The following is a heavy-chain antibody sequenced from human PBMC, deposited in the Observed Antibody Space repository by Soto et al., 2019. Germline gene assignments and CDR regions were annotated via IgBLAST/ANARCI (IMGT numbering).Heavy chain of an antibody. V-gene: IGHV5-51*01. CDR3: ARHATYYDILSGYYFDY. CDR2: ISPGDSDT. CDR1: GYTFSFYR. J-gene: IGHJ4*02. Sequence: PGESLKISCKGSGYTFSFYRIGWVRQVPGKGLEWMGIISPGDSDTKYSQSFQVQVTISADKSISTAYLQWNSLKASDTAMYYCARHATYYDILSGYYFDYWAQGTLVTVPS. D-gene: IGHD3-9*01.